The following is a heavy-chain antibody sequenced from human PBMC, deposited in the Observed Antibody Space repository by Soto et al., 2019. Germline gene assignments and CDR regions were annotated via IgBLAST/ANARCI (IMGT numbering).Heavy chain of an antibody. Sequence: PSETLSLTCTVSGGSTSSDNYWSWIRQPPGKGLEWIGHIYYSGNTDYNPSLKSRLAISIDTSKNQFSLKLSSVTAADTAVYFCAREVGESSDGPYSFVSWGPGSFLTGST. CDR3: AREVGESSDGPYSFVS. CDR1: GGSTSSDNY. V-gene: IGHV4-30-4*01. CDR2: IYYSGNT. J-gene: IGHJ4*02. D-gene: IGHD1-26*01.